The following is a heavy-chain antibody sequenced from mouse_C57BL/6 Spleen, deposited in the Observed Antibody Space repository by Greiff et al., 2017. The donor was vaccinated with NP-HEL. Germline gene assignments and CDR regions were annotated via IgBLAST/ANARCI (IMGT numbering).Heavy chain of an antibody. CDR2: IDPSDSYT. D-gene: IGHD1-1*01. CDR3: ARTTTFDV. CDR1: GYTFTSYW. V-gene: IGHV1-69*01. J-gene: IGHJ1*03. Sequence: QVQLQQPGAELVMPGASVKLSCKASGYTFTSYWMHWVKQRPGQGLEWIGEIDPSDSYTNYNQKFKGKSTLTVDKSSSTAYMQLSSLTSEDSAVYYCARTTTFDVWGTGTTVTVSS.